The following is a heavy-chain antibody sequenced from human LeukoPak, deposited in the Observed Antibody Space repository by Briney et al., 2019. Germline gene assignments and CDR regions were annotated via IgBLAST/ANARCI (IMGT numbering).Heavy chain of an antibody. V-gene: IGHV1-69*04. CDR3: AIGSYYFDF. D-gene: IGHD3-16*01. CDR2: LIPSLNIA. CDR1: GGTFSSNV. Sequence: AVKVSCKASGGTFSSNVISWVRQAPGQGLEWMGRLIPSLNIANYAQKFQGRLTIIADKSTGTAYMDLTSLRSEDSALYYCAIGSYYFDFWGQGALVTVSS. J-gene: IGHJ4*02.